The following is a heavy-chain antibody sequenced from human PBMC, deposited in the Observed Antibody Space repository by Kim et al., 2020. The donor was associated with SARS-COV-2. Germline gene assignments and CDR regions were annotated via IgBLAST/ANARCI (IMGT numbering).Heavy chain of an antibody. CDR3: ARGNLYDSYNWFDP. CDR1: GYTFTSYG. D-gene: IGHD3-3*01. Sequence: ASVKVSCKASGYTFTSYGISWVRQAPGQGLEWMGWISAYNGNTNYAHKLQGRVTMTTDTSTSTAYMELRSLRSDDTAVYYWARGNLYDSYNWFDPWGQGTLVTVSS. V-gene: IGHV1-18*01. J-gene: IGHJ5*02. CDR2: ISAYNGNT.